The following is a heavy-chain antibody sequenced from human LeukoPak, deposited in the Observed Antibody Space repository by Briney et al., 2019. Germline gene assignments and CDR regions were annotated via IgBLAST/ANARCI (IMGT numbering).Heavy chain of an antibody. CDR1: GFTVSSSY. D-gene: IGHD3-10*01. CDR3: AREALGGGGY. Sequence: GGSLRLSCAASGFTVSSSYMNWVRQAPGKGLEWLSIIYSSGSTYYADSVKGRFTISRDNSKNTLYLQMNSLRAEDTAVYYCAREALGGGGYWGQGTLGTVSS. V-gene: IGHV3-66*01. J-gene: IGHJ4*02. CDR2: IYSSGST.